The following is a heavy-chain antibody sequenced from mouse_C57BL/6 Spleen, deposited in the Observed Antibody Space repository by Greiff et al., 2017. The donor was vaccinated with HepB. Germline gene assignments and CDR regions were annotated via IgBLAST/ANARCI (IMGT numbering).Heavy chain of an antibody. V-gene: IGHV1-52*01. CDR3: ARGYYGPTGGFAY. D-gene: IGHD1-1*02. Sequence: QVQLKQPGAELVRPGSSVKLSCKASGYTFTSYWMHWVKQRPIQGLEWIGNIDPSDSETHYNQKFKDKATLTVDKSSSTAYMQLSSLTSEDSAVYYCARGYYGPTGGFAYWGQGTLVTVSA. CDR2: IDPSDSET. CDR1: GYTFTSYW. J-gene: IGHJ3*01.